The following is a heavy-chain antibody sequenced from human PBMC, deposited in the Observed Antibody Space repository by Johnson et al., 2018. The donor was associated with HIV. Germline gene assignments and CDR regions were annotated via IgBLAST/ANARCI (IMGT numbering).Heavy chain of an antibody. J-gene: IGHJ3*02. CDR1: GFTFSNYG. CDR3: AKVGIVGATTGAVDI. Sequence: VQLVESGGGVVQPGRSLRLSCVASGFTFSNYGMHWVRQAPGKGLEWVAVVWYDGSNKYYADSVKGRFTISSDNSKNTLYLQMNSLRAEDTAVYYCAKVGIVGATTGAVDIWGQGTMVTVAS. V-gene: IGHV3-33*06. CDR2: VWYDGSNK. D-gene: IGHD1-26*01.